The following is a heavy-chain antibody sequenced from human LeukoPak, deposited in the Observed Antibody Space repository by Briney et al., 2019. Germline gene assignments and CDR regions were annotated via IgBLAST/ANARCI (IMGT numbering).Heavy chain of an antibody. Sequence: PGGSLRLSCAASAFTFSSYWMSWVRQAPGKGLEWVANIKQDGSEKYYVDSVKGRFTISRDNAKSSLFLQMNSLRAEDTAVYYCARDGGATMVRGVATYDSWGQGTLVTVSS. J-gene: IGHJ4*02. D-gene: IGHD3-10*01. CDR3: ARDGGATMVRGVATYDS. CDR1: AFTFSSYW. V-gene: IGHV3-7*01. CDR2: IKQDGSEK.